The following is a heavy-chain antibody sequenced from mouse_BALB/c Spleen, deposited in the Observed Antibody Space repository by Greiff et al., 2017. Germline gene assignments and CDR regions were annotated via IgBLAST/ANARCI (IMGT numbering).Heavy chain of an antibody. CDR3: ARSGGFPDFDY. D-gene: IGHD3-1*01. Sequence: EVKLVESGPELVKPGASVKISCKASGYSFTGYFMNWVMQSHGKSLEWIGRINPYNGDTFYNQKFKGKATLTVDKSSSTAHMELRSLASEDSAVYYCARSGGFPDFDYWGQGTTLTVSS. CDR2: INPYNGDT. CDR1: GYSFTGYF. V-gene: IGHV1-20*02. J-gene: IGHJ2*01.